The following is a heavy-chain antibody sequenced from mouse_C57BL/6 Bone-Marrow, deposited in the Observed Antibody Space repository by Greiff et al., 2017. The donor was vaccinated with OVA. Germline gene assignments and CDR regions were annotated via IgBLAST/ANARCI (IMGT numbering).Heavy chain of an antibody. D-gene: IGHD2-3*01. V-gene: IGHV1-52*01. CDR3: ARWVLDWYFDV. CDR1: GYTFTSYW. CDR2: IDPSDSET. J-gene: IGHJ1*03. Sequence: QVQLQQPGAELVRPGSSVKLSCKASGYTFTSYWMHWVKQRPIQGLEWIGNIDPSDSETHYNQKFKDKATLTVDKSSSTAYMQLSSLTSEDSAVDYCARWVLDWYFDVWGTGTTVTVSS.